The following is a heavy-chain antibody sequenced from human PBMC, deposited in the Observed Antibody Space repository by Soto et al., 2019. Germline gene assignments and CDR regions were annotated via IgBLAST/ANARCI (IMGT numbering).Heavy chain of an antibody. Sequence: QVQLVESGGGVVQPGRSLRLSCAASGFTFSSYAMHWVRQAPGKGLEWVAVISYDGSNKYYADSVKGRFTISRDNSKNTLYLQMNSLSAEDTAVYYCATHIAAAGTADYYYGMDVWGQVTTVTVSS. D-gene: IGHD6-13*01. CDR1: GFTFSSYA. CDR2: ISYDGSNK. CDR3: ATHIAAAGTADYYYGMDV. J-gene: IGHJ6*02. V-gene: IGHV3-30-3*01.